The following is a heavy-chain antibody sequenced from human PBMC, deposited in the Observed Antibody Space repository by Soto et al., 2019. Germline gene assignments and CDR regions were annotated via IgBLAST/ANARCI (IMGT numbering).Heavy chain of an antibody. D-gene: IGHD6-13*01. CDR2: INVGNGDT. V-gene: IGHV1-3*01. CDR3: ARHSSSWSFDF. Sequence: QVQLVQSGAEVKEPGASVKVSCKASGYTFTSWPMHWVRQAPGQRLEWMGWINVGNGDTKYSQKFQGRVTITRDTSASTAYMELSSLSSEDTAVYYCARHSSSWSFDFWAQGTLVTVSS. CDR1: GYTFTSWP. J-gene: IGHJ4*02.